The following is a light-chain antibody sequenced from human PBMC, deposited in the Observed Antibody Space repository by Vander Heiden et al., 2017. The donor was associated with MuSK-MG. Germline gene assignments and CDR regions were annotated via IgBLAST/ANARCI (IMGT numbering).Light chain of an antibody. CDR3: SSYTSSNTLYV. V-gene: IGLV2-14*03. CDR1: SGDVGGYNY. Sequence: QSAQIEPAYVSGAPGKWITTTCNGTSGDVGGYNYVSGYQQHPGKAPKLMIYDVSNLPSGVSHRFSGSKSGNTASLTISGLQAEDEADYYCSSYTSSNTLYVFVTGTKVTVL. CDR2: DVS. J-gene: IGLJ1*01.